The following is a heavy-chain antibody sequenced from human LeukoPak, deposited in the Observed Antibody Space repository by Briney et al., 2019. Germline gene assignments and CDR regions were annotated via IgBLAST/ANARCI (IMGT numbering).Heavy chain of an antibody. CDR1: GFTFSSYA. Sequence: PGGSLRLSCAASGFTFSSYAMHWVRQAPGKGLEWVAVISHDGGDKYYADSVKGRFTISRDNAKNSLYLQMNSLRAEDTAVYYCARDGTRRPPPHNWFDPWGQGTLVTVSS. CDR3: ARDGTRRPPPHNWFDP. J-gene: IGHJ5*02. CDR2: ISHDGGDK. D-gene: IGHD6-25*01. V-gene: IGHV3-30*04.